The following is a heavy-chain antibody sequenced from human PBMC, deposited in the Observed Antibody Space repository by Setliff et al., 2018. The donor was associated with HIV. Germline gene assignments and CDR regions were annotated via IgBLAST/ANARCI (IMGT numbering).Heavy chain of an antibody. CDR2: INTDGSSA. CDR1: GFTFSNSW. V-gene: IGHV3-74*03. Sequence: GGSLRLSCAASGFTFSNSWMHWVRQAPGKGLVWVSRINTDGSSATYADSVRGRFTNSSDNAKNTLYLQMDSLRAEDTAVYYCARGGANPSWFDSWGQGTLVTVSS. J-gene: IGHJ5*01. CDR3: ARGGANPSWFDS. D-gene: IGHD3-16*01.